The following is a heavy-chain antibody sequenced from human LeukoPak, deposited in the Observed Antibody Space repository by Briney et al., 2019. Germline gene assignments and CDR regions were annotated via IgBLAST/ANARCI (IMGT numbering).Heavy chain of an antibody. J-gene: IGHJ6*02. CDR3: AKGYYSNLSYYYYYGMDV. Sequence: PGRSLRLSCAASGFTFSSYGMHWVRQAPGKGLEWVAVISYDGSNKYYADSVKGRFTISRDNSKNTLYLQVNSLRAEDTAVYYCAKGYYSNLSYYYYYGMDVWGQGTTVTVSS. V-gene: IGHV3-30*18. CDR1: GFTFSSYG. D-gene: IGHD4-11*01. CDR2: ISYDGSNK.